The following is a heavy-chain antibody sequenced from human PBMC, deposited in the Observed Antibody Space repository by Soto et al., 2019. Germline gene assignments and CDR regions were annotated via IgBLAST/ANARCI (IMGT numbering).Heavy chain of an antibody. D-gene: IGHD3-3*01. CDR2: ISYDGSNK. Sequence: QGQLVESGGDAVQPGRSLRLSCVGSGFTFKNHAMHWVRLAPGQGLEWVAYISYDGSNKAYGDSVQGRFTISRDNSKKTVIMQMNSLRFEDTGVFNWAKEGRSYVEFWSGSSGSFDIWGRGTTVTVSS. CDR1: GFTFKNHA. V-gene: IGHV3-30*18. CDR3: AKEGRSYVEFWSGSSGSFDI. J-gene: IGHJ3*02.